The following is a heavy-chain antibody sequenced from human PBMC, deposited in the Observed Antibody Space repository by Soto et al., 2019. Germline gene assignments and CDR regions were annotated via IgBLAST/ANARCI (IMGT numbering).Heavy chain of an antibody. D-gene: IGHD2-21*02. V-gene: IGHV3-21*01. CDR3: ARDPWGGDSYGMDV. J-gene: IGHJ6*02. CDR2: ISSSSSYI. CDR1: GFTFSSYS. Sequence: EVQLVESGGGLVKPGGSLRLSCAASGFTFSSYSMNWVRQAPGKGLEWVSAISSSSSYIYYADSVKGRFTISRDNAKNSLYLQMNSLRAEDTGVYYCARDPWGGDSYGMDVWGQGTTVTVSS.